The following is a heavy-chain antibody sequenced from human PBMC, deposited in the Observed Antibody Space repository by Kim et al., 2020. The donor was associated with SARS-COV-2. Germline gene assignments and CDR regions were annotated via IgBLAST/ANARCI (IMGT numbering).Heavy chain of an antibody. CDR1: GFTFSSYW. CDR2: IKQDGSEK. CDR3: ARDPTPGIAVAGSDY. J-gene: IGHJ4*02. Sequence: GGSLRLSCAASGFTFSSYWMSWVRQAPGKGLEWVANIKQDGSEKYYVDSVKGRFTISRDNAKNSLYLQMNSLRAEDTAVYYCARDPTPGIAVAGSDYWGQGTLVTVSS. D-gene: IGHD6-19*01. V-gene: IGHV3-7*03.